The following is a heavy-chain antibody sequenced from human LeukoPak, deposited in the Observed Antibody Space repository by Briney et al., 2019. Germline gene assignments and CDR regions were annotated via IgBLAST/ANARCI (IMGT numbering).Heavy chain of an antibody. CDR1: GFTFSDYY. CDR2: ISSSGSTI. Sequence: GGSLRLSCAASGFTFSDYYMSWIRQAPGKGREWVSYISSSGSTIYYADSVKGRFTISRDNAKNSLYLQMNSLRAEDTAVYYCARWYSSSPDYYYYGMDVWGQGPTVTVSS. J-gene: IGHJ6*02. D-gene: IGHD6-13*01. V-gene: IGHV3-11*01. CDR3: ARWYSSSPDYYYYGMDV.